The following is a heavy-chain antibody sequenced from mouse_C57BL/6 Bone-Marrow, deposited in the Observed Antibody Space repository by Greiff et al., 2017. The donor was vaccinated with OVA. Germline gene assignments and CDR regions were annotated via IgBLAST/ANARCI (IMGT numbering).Heavy chain of an antibody. Sequence: VQLQESGAELARPGASVKLSCKASGYTFTSYGISWVKQRTGQGLEWIGEIYPRSGNTYYNEKFKGKATLTADKSSSTAYMELRSLTSEDSAVYFCAREGYYGPDYFDYWGQGTTLTVSS. CDR3: AREGYYGPDYFDY. CDR2: IYPRSGNT. CDR1: GYTFTSYG. J-gene: IGHJ2*01. V-gene: IGHV1-81*01. D-gene: IGHD1-1*01.